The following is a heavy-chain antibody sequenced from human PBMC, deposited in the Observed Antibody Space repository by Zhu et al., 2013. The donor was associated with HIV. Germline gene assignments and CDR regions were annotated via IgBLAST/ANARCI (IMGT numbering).Heavy chain of an antibody. CDR3: ARAYQLLRGWYYFDY. V-gene: IGHV4-38-2*02. Sequence: QVQLQESGPGLVKPSETLSLTCTVSGYSISSGYYWGWIRQPPGKGLEWIGSIYHSGSTYYNPSLKSRVTISVDTSKNQFSLKLSSVTAADTAVYYCARAYQLLRGWYYFDYWGQGTLVTVSS. CDR2: IYHSGST. CDR1: GYSISSGYY. D-gene: IGHD2-2*01. J-gene: IGHJ4*02.